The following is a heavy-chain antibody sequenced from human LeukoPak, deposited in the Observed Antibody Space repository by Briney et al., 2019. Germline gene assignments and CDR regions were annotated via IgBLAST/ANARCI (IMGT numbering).Heavy chain of an antibody. Sequence: GGSLRLSCAASGFTFSSYTMHWVRQAPGKGLEWVSSISGSNSYIFYADSVKGRFTVSRDNAKDSLYLQMNSLRAEDTAVYYCARALTTLTYEGYWGQGTLVTVSS. CDR3: ARALTTLTYEGY. V-gene: IGHV3-21*01. D-gene: IGHD1-1*01. J-gene: IGHJ4*02. CDR1: GFTFSSYT. CDR2: ISGSNSYI.